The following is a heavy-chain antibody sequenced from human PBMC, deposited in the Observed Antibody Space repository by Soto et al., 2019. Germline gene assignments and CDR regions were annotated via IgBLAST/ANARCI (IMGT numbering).Heavy chain of an antibody. Sequence: QVQLVQSGAEVKRPGASVKVACRASGNTLTASAVHWVRQAPGQRLEWMGWIIAGNGNTKYSQKFQGRLTITRDTSATRAYMELNGLSSEDTAVYFCARGGGNFPYFDSWGQGTLVTVSS. V-gene: IGHV1-3*01. CDR1: GNTLTASA. CDR2: IIAGNGNT. J-gene: IGHJ4*02. CDR3: ARGGGNFPYFDS. D-gene: IGHD1-7*01.